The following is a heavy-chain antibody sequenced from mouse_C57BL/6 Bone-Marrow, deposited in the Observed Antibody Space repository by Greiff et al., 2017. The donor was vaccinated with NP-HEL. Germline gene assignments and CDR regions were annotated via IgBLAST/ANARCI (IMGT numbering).Heavy chain of an antibody. CDR1: GFTFSSYG. CDR3: ARHYYDGYYGGYFDV. J-gene: IGHJ1*03. V-gene: IGHV5-6*01. Sequence: EVQGVESGGDLVKPGGSLKLSCAASGFTFSSYGMSWVRQTPDKRLEWVATISSGGSYTYYPDSVKGRFTISRDNAKNTLYLQMSSLKSEDTAMYYCARHYYDGYYGGYFDVWGTGTTVTVSS. D-gene: IGHD2-3*01. CDR2: ISSGGSYT.